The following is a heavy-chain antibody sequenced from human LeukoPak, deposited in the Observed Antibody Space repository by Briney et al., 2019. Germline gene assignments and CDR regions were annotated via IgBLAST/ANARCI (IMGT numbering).Heavy chain of an antibody. D-gene: IGHD5-18*01. CDR1: GGSISSSSYY. CDR3: ARGSSTALRPFDY. Sequence: PSETLSLTCTVSGGSISSSSYYWGWIRQPPGKGLEWIGSIYYSGSTYYNPSLKSRVTISVDTSKNQFSLKLSSVTAADTAVYYCARGSSTALRPFDYWGQGTLVTVSS. CDR2: IYYSGST. J-gene: IGHJ4*02. V-gene: IGHV4-39*07.